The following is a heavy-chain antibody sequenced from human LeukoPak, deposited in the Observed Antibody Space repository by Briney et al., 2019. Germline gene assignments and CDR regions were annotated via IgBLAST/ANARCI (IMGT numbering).Heavy chain of an antibody. CDR2: INGDGSST. CDR3: TRRGLVPAFDI. D-gene: IGHD2-2*01. Sequence: GGSLSLSYEASGFTFSSYWMHWVRHVPGKGLVWVSRINGDGSSTTYADAVKGRFTISRDNAKNTLYLQMSSLRAEDTAVYYCTRRGLVPAFDIWGQGTMVTVAS. V-gene: IGHV3-74*01. J-gene: IGHJ3*02. CDR1: GFTFSSYW.